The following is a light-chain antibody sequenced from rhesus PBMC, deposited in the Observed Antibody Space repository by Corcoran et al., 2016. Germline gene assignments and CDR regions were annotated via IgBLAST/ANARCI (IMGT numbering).Light chain of an antibody. J-gene: IGLJ6*01. V-gene: IGLV2-32*01. Sequence: QAALTQPRSVSGSPGQSVTISCTGTYSDIGGYKYVSWYQQHPGTAPKLMIYEVSERPSGVSDRFSGSKSDNTASLTISGLQADDEADYFCCSYAGSDTFAFGSGTKLTVL. CDR3: CSYAGSDTFA. CDR1: YSDIGGYKY. CDR2: EVS.